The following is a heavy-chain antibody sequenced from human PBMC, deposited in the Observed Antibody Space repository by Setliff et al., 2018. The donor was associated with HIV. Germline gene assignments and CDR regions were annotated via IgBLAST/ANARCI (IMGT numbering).Heavy chain of an antibody. CDR2: ISNNGRNT. D-gene: IGHD1-1*01. CDR1: GFIFSDYI. V-gene: IGHV3-64*02. Sequence: GGSLRLSCKTSGFIFSDYIMSWVRQAPGKGLEYVSAISNNGRNTHYADSVKGRFTISRDKSKNTLYLQMGSVRPDDMAVYYCAKPGRNNWGQGTLVTVSS. CDR3: AKPGRNN. J-gene: IGHJ4*02.